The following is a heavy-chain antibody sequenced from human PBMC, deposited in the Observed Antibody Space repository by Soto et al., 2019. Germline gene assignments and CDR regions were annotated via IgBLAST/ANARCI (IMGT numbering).Heavy chain of an antibody. CDR2: IWYDGSNK. CDR3: ARDGNDPPAFDI. V-gene: IGHV3-33*01. CDR1: GFTFSSYG. J-gene: IGHJ3*02. Sequence: QVQLVESGGGVVQPGRSLRLSCAASGFTFSSYGMHWVRQAPGKGLEWVAVIWYDGSNKYYADSVKGRFTISRDNSKNTLYLHMNSLRAEDTAVYYCARDGNDPPAFDIWGQGTMVTVSS. D-gene: IGHD1-1*01.